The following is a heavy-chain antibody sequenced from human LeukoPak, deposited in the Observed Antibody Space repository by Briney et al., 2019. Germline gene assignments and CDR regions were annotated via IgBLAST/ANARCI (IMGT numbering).Heavy chain of an antibody. Sequence: SETLSLTCTVSGGSIRSSGHYWGWIRQPPGKGLEWIGSIFHSGITHYNPSLKSRLTMPVDTSKSQFSLKLSSVTAADTAVYYCARHGEQLALYWGQGTLVTVSS. J-gene: IGHJ4*02. V-gene: IGHV4-39*01. CDR3: ARHGEQLALY. D-gene: IGHD6-6*01. CDR2: IFHSGIT. CDR1: GGSIRSSGHY.